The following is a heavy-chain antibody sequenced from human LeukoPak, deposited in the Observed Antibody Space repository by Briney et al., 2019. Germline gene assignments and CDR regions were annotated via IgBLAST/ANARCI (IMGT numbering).Heavy chain of an antibody. J-gene: IGHJ6*03. CDR3: AKCLPYYYYMDV. D-gene: IGHD5/OR15-5a*01. V-gene: IGHV3-23*01. Sequence: GGSLRLSCAASGFTFSSFAMSWVRQAPGKGLEWVSAISGSGGGTYYADSVKGRFTISRDNSKNTLYLQMNSLRAEDTAIYYCAKCLPYYYYMDVWGKGTTVPVSS. CDR1: GFTFSSFA. CDR2: ISGSGGGT.